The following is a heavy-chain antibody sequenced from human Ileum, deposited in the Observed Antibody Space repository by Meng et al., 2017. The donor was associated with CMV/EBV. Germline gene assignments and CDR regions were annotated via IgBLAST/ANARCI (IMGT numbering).Heavy chain of an antibody. J-gene: IGHJ4*02. CDR3: ARGYCSGATCYPYYFDY. V-gene: IGHV4-4*07. D-gene: IGHD2-15*01. Sequence: QAQLQASGPGLVKPSETLSLTCTVSSDSISRNYWNWIRQPAGKGLESIGRIHIGGTTDYNPSLKSRVTMSVDTSKNQLSLKLTSVTAADTAVYYCARGYCSGATCYPYYFDYWGRGTLVTVSS. CDR1: SDSISRNY. CDR2: IHIGGTT.